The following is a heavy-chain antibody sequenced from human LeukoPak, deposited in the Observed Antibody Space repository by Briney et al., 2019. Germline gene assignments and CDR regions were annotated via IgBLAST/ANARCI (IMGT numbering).Heavy chain of an antibody. CDR1: GYTFINHG. D-gene: IGHD3-10*01. CDR3: ARLYYYGSGSYYNFDY. CDR2: ISAYNGNT. V-gene: IGHV1-18*01. J-gene: IGHJ4*02. Sequence: GASVKVSCKASGYTFINHGFSWVRQAPGQGLEWMGWISAYNGNTNYAQNLQGRVTMTTDTSTSTAFMELRSLRSDDTAVYYCARLYYYGSGSYYNFDYWGQGTVVTVSS.